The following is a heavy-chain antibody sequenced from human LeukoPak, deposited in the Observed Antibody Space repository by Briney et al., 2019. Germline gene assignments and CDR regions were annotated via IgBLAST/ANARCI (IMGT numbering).Heavy chain of an antibody. Sequence: QSGGSLRLSCAASGLTVSSNYMSWVRQAPGKGLEWVSVIYSGGSTYYVDSVKGRFTISRDNSKNTLYLQMNSLRAEDTAVYYCAKALGGDYYDSSWDYYYGMDVWGQGTTVTVSS. D-gene: IGHD3-22*01. J-gene: IGHJ6*02. CDR2: IYSGGST. V-gene: IGHV3-53*01. CDR1: GLTVSSNY. CDR3: AKALGGDYYDSSWDYYYGMDV.